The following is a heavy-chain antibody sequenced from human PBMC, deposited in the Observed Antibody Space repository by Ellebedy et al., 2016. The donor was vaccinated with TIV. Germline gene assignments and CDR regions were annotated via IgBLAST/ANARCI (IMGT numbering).Heavy chain of an antibody. V-gene: IGHV4-59*08. CDR1: GGSFSGYY. Sequence: SETLSLTCAVYGGSFSGYYWSWIRQPPGKGLEWIGYIYYSGSTNYNPSLKSRVTISVDTSKNQFSLKLSSVTAADTAVYYCARIAAAGTDVDYWGQGTLVTVSS. CDR2: IYYSGST. D-gene: IGHD6-13*01. CDR3: ARIAAAGTDVDY. J-gene: IGHJ4*02.